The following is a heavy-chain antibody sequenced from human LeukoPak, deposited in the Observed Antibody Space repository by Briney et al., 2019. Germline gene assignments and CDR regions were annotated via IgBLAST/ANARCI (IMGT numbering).Heavy chain of an antibody. V-gene: IGHV3-48*04. J-gene: IGHJ6*03. D-gene: IGHD6-6*01. Sequence: GGSRRLSCAASGFTFSSYNMNWVRQAPGKGLQWVSYITSSSSSVYYADSVKGRFTVSRDNAKNSLYLQMNSLRPEDTAVYYCARAGRYSSSYPADYYYMDVWGKGTTVTVSS. CDR2: ITSSSSSV. CDR3: ARAGRYSSSYPADYYYMDV. CDR1: GFTFSSYN.